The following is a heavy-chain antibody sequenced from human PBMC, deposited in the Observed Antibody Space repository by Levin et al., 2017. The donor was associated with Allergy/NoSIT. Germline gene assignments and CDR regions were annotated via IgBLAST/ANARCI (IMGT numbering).Heavy chain of an antibody. D-gene: IGHD6-19*01. CDR3: ARESGYSRDWSFLEPRSWFDP. CDR1: GFTFSSYT. V-gene: IGHV3-21*01. Sequence: PGGSLRLSCAASGFTFSSYTMDWVRQAPGKGLEWLSSISGSGNYIYYADSVKGRFTIPRDNAKNSLYLQMNSLGPEDPAGYYCARESGYSRDWSFLEPRSWFDPRGQGTVVTVSA. J-gene: IGHJ5*02. CDR2: ISGSGNYI.